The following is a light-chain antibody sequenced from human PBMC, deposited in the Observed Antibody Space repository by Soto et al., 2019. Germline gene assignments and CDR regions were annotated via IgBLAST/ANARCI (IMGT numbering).Light chain of an antibody. J-gene: IGKJ1*01. Sequence: EIVLTQSPDTLSLSPGERATLSCRTSQRLSSNYLAWYQQRPGQAPRLLIYGASSRATGIPDRFSGSGSGTDFTLSISRLEPEDLAVYFCQQYGSSHRTFGQGTKVDIK. CDR1: QRLSSNY. CDR2: GAS. V-gene: IGKV3-20*01. CDR3: QQYGSSHRT.